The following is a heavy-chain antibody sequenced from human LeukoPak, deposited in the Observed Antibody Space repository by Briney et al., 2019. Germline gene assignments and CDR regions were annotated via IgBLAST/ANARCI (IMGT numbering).Heavy chain of an antibody. CDR1: GFTFSSYG. CDR2: ISGSGGST. D-gene: IGHD4-17*01. V-gene: IGHV3-23*01. CDR3: AKDAFVTTVTVHAFDI. J-gene: IGHJ3*02. Sequence: GGSLRLSCAASGFTFSSYGMSWVRQAPGKGLEWVSAISGSGGSTYYADSVKGRFTISRDNSKNTLYLQMNSLRAEDTAVYYCAKDAFVTTVTVHAFDIWGQGTMVTVSS.